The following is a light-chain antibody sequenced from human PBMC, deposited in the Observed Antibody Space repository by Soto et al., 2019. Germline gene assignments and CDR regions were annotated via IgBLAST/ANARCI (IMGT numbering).Light chain of an antibody. CDR1: SGHSSYA. J-gene: IGLJ3*02. V-gene: IGLV4-69*01. CDR3: QTWGTGIRV. CDR2: LNSDGSH. Sequence: QPVLTQSPAASASLGASVKLTCTLSSGHSSYAIAWHQQQPEKGPRYLMKLNSDGSHSKGDGIPDRFSGSSSGAERYLTISSLQSEDEADYYCQTWGTGIRVFGGGTKDTVL.